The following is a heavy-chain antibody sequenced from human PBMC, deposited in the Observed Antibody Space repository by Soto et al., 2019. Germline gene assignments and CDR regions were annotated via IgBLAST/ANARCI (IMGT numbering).Heavy chain of an antibody. J-gene: IGHJ4*02. CDR1: GFTFRTSI. Sequence: EVHLVQSGGGLVKPGGSLRLSCAASGFTFRTSIMSGVRQAPGKGLEWVSSIDSSSSYIYYADSLKGRFIISRDNADNSLYLQMHSLRAEDTAVYYCARDLPIEPTVYYFDSWGQGSLVTVSS. V-gene: IGHV3-21*01. D-gene: IGHD1-26*01. CDR3: ARDLPIEPTVYYFDS. CDR2: IDSSSSYI.